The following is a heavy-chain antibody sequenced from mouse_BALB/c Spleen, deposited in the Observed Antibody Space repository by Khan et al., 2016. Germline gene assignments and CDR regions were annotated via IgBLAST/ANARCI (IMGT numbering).Heavy chain of an antibody. CDR2: ISTYYGDA. D-gene: IGHD4-1*01. J-gene: IGHJ3*01. CDR1: GYTFTDYA. CDR3: AREVKLGRGFAY. Sequence: QVQLQQSGAELVRPGVSVKISCKGSGYTFTDYAMHWVKQSHAKSLEWIGVISTYYGDASYNQKFKGKATMTVDKSSSTAYMELARLTSEDSAIYYCAREVKLGRGFAYWGQGTLVTVSA. V-gene: IGHV1S137*01.